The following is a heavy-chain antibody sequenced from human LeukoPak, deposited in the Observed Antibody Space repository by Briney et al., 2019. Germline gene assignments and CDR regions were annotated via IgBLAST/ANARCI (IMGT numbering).Heavy chain of an antibody. V-gene: IGHV1-18*01. Sequence: ASVKVSCKASGYTSTSYGISWVRQAPGQGLEWMGWISAYNGNTNYAQKLQGRVTMTTDTSTSTAYMELRSLRSDDTAVYYCARARRWAVAGTSDYWGQGTLVTVSS. CDR1: GYTSTSYG. D-gene: IGHD6-19*01. CDR2: ISAYNGNT. J-gene: IGHJ4*02. CDR3: ARARRWAVAGTSDY.